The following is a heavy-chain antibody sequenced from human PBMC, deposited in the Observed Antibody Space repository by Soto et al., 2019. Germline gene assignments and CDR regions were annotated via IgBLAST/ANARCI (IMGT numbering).Heavy chain of an antibody. V-gene: IGHV4-59*01. CDR3: AREGLTGTIGLYYYYGMDV. J-gene: IGHJ6*02. Sequence: QVQLQESGPGLVKPSETLSLTCTVSGGSISSYYWSWIRQPPGKGLEWIGYIYYSGSTNYNPSLKSRVTISVDTSKTKFSLKLSSVTAADTAVYYCAREGLTGTIGLYYYYGMDVWGQGTTVTVSS. CDR1: GGSISSYY. CDR2: IYYSGST. D-gene: IGHD1-7*01.